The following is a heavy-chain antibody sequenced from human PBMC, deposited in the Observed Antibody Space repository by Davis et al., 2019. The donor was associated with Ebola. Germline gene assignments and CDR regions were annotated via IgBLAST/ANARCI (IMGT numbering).Heavy chain of an antibody. Sequence: AASVKVSCKASGGTFSSYAISWVRQAPGQGLEWMGGIIPIFGTANYAQKFQGRVTITADKSTSTAYMELSSLRSEDTAVYYCARETVHDAFDIWGQGTMVTVSS. D-gene: IGHD6-6*01. J-gene: IGHJ3*02. CDR1: GGTFSSYA. CDR3: ARETVHDAFDI. CDR2: IIPIFGTA. V-gene: IGHV1-69*06.